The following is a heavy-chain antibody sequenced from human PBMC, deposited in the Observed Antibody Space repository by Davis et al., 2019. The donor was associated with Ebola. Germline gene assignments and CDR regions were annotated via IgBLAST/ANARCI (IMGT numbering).Heavy chain of an antibody. CDR3: ARASFGYNSGWYADY. V-gene: IGHV1-3*01. J-gene: IGHJ4*02. CDR1: GYTFTNNA. CDR2: VHGGNGNT. D-gene: IGHD6-19*01. Sequence: ASVKVSCKASGYTFTNNAIHWVRQAPGQRLEWMGWVHGGNGNTKYSQRFQGRVTITTDTSASTAYLDLTSLRSDDTAIFYCARASFGYNSGWYADYWGPGSLVTVSS.